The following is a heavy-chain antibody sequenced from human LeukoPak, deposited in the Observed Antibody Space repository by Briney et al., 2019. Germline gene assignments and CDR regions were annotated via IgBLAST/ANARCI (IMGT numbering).Heavy chain of an antibody. D-gene: IGHD6-19*01. Sequence: GGSLRLSCAAAGFTFSSYAMTRVRQAPGKGLEWVSGISGSGGGTDYADSVKGRFTISRDNSKNTLYLQMNSLRAEDTAVYYCAKGEQWLVLYFQHWGQGTLVTVSS. CDR1: GFTFSSYA. CDR2: ISGSGGGT. V-gene: IGHV3-23*01. CDR3: AKGEQWLVLYFQH. J-gene: IGHJ1*01.